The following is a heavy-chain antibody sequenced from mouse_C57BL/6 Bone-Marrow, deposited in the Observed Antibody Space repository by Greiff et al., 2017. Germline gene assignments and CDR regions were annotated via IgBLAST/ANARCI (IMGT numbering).Heavy chain of an antibody. D-gene: IGHD6-1*01. J-gene: IGHJ4*01. CDR1: GFTFSDYY. Sequence: EVMLVESEGGLVKPGSSMKLSCTASGFTFSDYYMAWVRQVPEKGLEWVANINYDGSSTYYLDSLKSRFIISRDNAKNILYLQMSSLKSEDTATYYCARDLHAMDYWGQGTSVTVSS. V-gene: IGHV5-16*01. CDR3: ARDLHAMDY. CDR2: INYDGSST.